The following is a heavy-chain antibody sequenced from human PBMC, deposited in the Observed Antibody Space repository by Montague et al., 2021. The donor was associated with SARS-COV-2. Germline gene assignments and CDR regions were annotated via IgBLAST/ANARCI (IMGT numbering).Heavy chain of an antibody. CDR2: ISSSGSTI. J-gene: IGHJ6*02. CDR3: ARDLGFGESLVAYYYYYGMDV. D-gene: IGHD3-10*01. CDR1: GFTFSSYE. Sequence: SLRLSCAASGFTFSSYEMNRVRQAPGKGLEWVSYISSSGSTIYYADSVKGRFTISRDNAKNSLYLQMNSLRAEDTAVYYCARDLGFGESLVAYYYYYGMDVWGQGTTVTVSS. V-gene: IGHV3-48*03.